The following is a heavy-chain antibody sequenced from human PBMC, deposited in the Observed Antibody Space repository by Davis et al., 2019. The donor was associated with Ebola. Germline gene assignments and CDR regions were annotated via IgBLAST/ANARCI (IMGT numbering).Heavy chain of an antibody. Sequence: SGPTLVKPTETLTLTCTFSGFLFSTSGVGVGWIRQPPGKGLEWLALIYWDNDKRYSPSLKNRLTVTKVTSENQVVLTLTNMNPLDQATYYCVHSNEIVTYQFESWGQGTLVTVSS. CDR2: IYWDNDK. J-gene: IGHJ4*02. CDR3: VHSNEIVTYQFES. V-gene: IGHV2-5*02. CDR1: GFLFSTSGVG. D-gene: IGHD3-9*01.